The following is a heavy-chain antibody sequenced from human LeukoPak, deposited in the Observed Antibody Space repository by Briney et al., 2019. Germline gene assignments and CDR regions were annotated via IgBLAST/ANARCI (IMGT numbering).Heavy chain of an antibody. CDR2: IDYSGST. CDR1: GGSISSYY. D-gene: IGHD5-12*01. Sequence: PSETLSLTCTVSGGSISSYYWSWIRQPPGKGLEWIGYIDYSGSTNYNPSLKSRVTISVDTSKNQSSLKLSSVTAADTAVYYCAREDSGYDRYYYYYMDVWGKGTTVTVSS. V-gene: IGHV4-59*01. J-gene: IGHJ6*03. CDR3: AREDSGYDRYYYYYMDV.